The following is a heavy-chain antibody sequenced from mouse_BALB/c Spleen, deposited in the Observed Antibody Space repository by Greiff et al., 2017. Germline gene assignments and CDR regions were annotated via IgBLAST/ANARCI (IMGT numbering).Heavy chain of an antibody. CDR2: IDPANGNT. D-gene: IGHD2-3*01. CDR1: GFNIKDTY. Sequence: VHVKQSGAELVKPGASVKLSCTASGFNIKDTYMHWVKQRPEQGLEWIGRIDPANGNTKYDPKFQGKATITADTSSNTAYLQLSSLTSEDTAVYYCARSGGYYLYYYAMDYWGQGTSVTVSS. V-gene: IGHV14-3*02. J-gene: IGHJ4*01. CDR3: ARSGGYYLYYYAMDY.